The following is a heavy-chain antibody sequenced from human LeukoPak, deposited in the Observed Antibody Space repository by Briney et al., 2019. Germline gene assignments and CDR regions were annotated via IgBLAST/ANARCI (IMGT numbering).Heavy chain of an antibody. J-gene: IGHJ4*02. Sequence: GRSLRLSCAASGFTFSSYGMHWVRQAPGKGLEWVAVISYDGSDKYYADSVKGRFTISRDNSKNTLYLQMNSLRAEDTAVYYCAKDLGAVVPAAMGLDYWGQGTLVTVSS. CDR3: AKDLGAVVPAAMGLDY. D-gene: IGHD2-2*01. CDR1: GFTFSSYG. V-gene: IGHV3-30*18. CDR2: ISYDGSDK.